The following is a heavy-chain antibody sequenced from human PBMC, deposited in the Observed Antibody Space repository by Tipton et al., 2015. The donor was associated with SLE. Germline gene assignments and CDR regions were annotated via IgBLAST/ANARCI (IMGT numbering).Heavy chain of an antibody. J-gene: IGHJ3*02. V-gene: IGHV3-48*03. Sequence: GSLRLSCAASGFAFSNYAMNWVRQAPGKGLEWISYITIGGSTIYYTDSAKGRFTISRDNAKNSLYLQMNSLTAEDTAIYYCARAARGSSASGFDIWGQGTMVTVSS. D-gene: IGHD6-6*01. CDR3: ARAARGSSASGFDI. CDR2: ITIGGSTI. CDR1: GFAFSNYA.